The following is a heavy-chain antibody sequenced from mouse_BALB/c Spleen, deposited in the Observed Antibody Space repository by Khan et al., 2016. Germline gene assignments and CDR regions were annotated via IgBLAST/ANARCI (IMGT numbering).Heavy chain of an antibody. Sequence: VQLQESGPGLVQPSQSLSITCTVSGFSLTSYGVHWVRQSPGKGLEWLGMIWGDGSTDYNSALKSRLSFNKDDSKSQVFLKMNSLQTDDTARYFCASYYDYDGGFAYWGQGNLVTVSA. CDR1: GFSLTSYG. V-gene: IGHV2-4-1*01. D-gene: IGHD2-4*01. CDR2: IWGDGST. CDR3: ASYYDYDGGFAY. J-gene: IGHJ3*01.